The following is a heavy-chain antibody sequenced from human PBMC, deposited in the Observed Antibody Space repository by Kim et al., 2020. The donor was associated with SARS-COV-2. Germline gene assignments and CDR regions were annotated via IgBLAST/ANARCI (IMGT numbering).Heavy chain of an antibody. V-gene: IGHV4-34*01. Sequence: SXTLSLTCAVYGGPFSGYYWSWIRQPPGXGXEWXXEIXHSGSTKYNPSLKSRGTISLDTSKNQFSLTLSSVXXADMAGYYXAGELCSSWY. CDR3: AGELCSSWY. J-gene: IGHJ2*01. CDR1: GGPFSGYY. D-gene: IGHD6-13*01. CDR2: IXHSGST.